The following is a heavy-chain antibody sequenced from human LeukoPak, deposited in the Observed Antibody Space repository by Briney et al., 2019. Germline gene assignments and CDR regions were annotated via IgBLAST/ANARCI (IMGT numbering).Heavy chain of an antibody. CDR2: IYHSGST. V-gene: IGHV4-30-2*01. Sequence: PSETLSLTCAVSGGSISSGGYFWSWIRQPPGKGLEWIGYIYHSGSTYYNPSLKSRVTISVDRSKNQFSLKLSSVTAADTAVYYCARGLHSITMVRGVIDAFDIWGQGTMVTVSS. D-gene: IGHD3-10*01. J-gene: IGHJ3*02. CDR1: GGSISSGGYF. CDR3: ARGLHSITMVRGVIDAFDI.